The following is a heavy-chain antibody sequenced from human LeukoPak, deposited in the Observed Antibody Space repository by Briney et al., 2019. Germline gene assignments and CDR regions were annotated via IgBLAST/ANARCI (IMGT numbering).Heavy chain of an antibody. CDR2: IYYSGST. Sequence: SETPSPTRTVSGGPLSRYYWSRVREPPRKGLEWIGYIYYSGSTNYNPSLKSRVTISVDTSKNQFSLKLSSVTAADTAVYYCARVVGTAIHLWGRGTLVTVSS. CDR3: ARVVGTAIHL. J-gene: IGHJ2*01. D-gene: IGHD5-18*01. CDR1: GGPLSRYY. V-gene: IGHV4-59*08.